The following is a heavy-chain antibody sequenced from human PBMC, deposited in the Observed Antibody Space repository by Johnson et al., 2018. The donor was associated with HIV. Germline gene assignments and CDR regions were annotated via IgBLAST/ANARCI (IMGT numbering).Heavy chain of an antibody. D-gene: IGHD3-16*02. CDR2: ISYAGSNK. V-gene: IGHV3-30-3*01. CDR1: GFTFSSYA. Sequence: VQLVESGGGVVQPGRSLRLSCAASGFTFSSYAIHWVRQAPGKGLEWVAVISYAGSNKYYADPVKGRFTISRDNAKNSLYLQMNSLRAGDTGVYYCARAGHYDYVWGSYRHDAFDIWGQGTMVTVSS. CDR3: ARAGHYDYVWGSYRHDAFDI. J-gene: IGHJ3*02.